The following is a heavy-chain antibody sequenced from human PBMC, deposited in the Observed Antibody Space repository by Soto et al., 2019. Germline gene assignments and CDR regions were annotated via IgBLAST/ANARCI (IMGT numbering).Heavy chain of an antibody. CDR1: GYTISDYA. CDR2: IAPIFATA. Sequence: QVQLVQSGAEVKKPGSSMKVSCRASGYTISDYAISWVRQAPGQGLEWMGGIAPIFATANYAQKFQGRVTITADKSTSTTYMELSSLISEDAAVYFCAREGFSGSYVSYWGQGTLVTVSS. D-gene: IGHD1-26*01. J-gene: IGHJ4*02. V-gene: IGHV1-69*06. CDR3: AREGFSGSYVSY.